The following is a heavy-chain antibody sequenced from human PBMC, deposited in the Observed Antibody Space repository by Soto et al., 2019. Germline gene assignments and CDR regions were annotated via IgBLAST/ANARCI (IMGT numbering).Heavy chain of an antibody. J-gene: IGHJ6*02. Sequence: PSETLSLTCTVSGGSISSSSYYWGWIRQPPGKGLEWIGSIYYSGSTYYNPSLKSRVTISVDTSKNQFSLKLSSVTAADTAVYYCARLEWDLGKIFGVVSGPGYGMDVCGEGTMVTVSS. CDR3: ARLEWDLGKIFGVVSGPGYGMDV. V-gene: IGHV4-39*01. D-gene: IGHD3-3*01. CDR2: IYYSGST. CDR1: GGSISSSSYY.